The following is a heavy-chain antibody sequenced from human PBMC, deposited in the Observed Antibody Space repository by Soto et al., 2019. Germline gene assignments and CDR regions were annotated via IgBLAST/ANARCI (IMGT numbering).Heavy chain of an antibody. J-gene: IGHJ6*02. V-gene: IGHV1-2*04. Sequence: GASVKVSCKASGYTFTGYYMHWVRQAPGQGLEWMGWINPNSGGTNYAQKFQGWVTMTRDTSISTAYMELSRLRSDDTAVYYCARGGVDIVATINWNYYYGMDVWGQGTTVTVSS. D-gene: IGHD5-12*01. CDR3: ARGGVDIVATINWNYYYGMDV. CDR1: GYTFTGYY. CDR2: INPNSGGT.